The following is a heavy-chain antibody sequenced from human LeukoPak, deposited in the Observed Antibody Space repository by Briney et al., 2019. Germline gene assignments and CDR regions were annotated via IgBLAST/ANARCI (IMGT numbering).Heavy chain of an antibody. CDR2: INPSGGST. V-gene: IGHV1-46*01. J-gene: IGHJ4*02. CDR1: GYTFTSYY. Sequence: GASVKASCKASGYTFTSYYMHWVRQAPGQGLEWMGIINPSGGSTSYAQKFQGRVTMTRDMSTSTVYMELSSLRSEDTAVYYCAKTTAMVPPFDYWGQGTLVTVSS. D-gene: IGHD5-18*01. CDR3: AKTTAMVPPFDY.